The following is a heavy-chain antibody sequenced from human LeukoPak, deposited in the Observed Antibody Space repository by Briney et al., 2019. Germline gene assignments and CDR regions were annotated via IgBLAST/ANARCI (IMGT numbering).Heavy chain of an antibody. J-gene: IGHJ3*02. Sequence: ASVKVSCKASGYTFTSYYMHWVRQAPGQGLEWMGIINPSGGSTSYAQKFQGRVTMTRDMSTSTVYMELSSLRSEDTAVYYCARDPVEIYDSSGFAFDIWGQGTMVTVSS. CDR2: INPSGGST. CDR3: ARDPVEIYDSSGFAFDI. V-gene: IGHV1-46*01. CDR1: GYTFTSYY. D-gene: IGHD3-22*01.